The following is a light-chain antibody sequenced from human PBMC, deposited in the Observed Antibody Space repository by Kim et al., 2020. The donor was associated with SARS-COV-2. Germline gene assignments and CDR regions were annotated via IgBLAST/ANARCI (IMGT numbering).Light chain of an antibody. Sequence: SLSPGEGATLSCRASQSVGDFLAWYQQRPGQAPRLLIYDASRRATGIPTRFSGSGSGTDFTLTVSTLEHEDFALYYCQRSSWPITFGQGTRLEIK. J-gene: IGKJ5*01. CDR2: DAS. V-gene: IGKV3-11*01. CDR1: QSVGDF. CDR3: QRSSWPIT.